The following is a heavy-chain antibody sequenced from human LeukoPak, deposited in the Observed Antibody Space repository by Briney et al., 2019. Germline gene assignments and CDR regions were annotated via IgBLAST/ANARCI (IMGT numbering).Heavy chain of an antibody. V-gene: IGHV4-34*01. CDR1: GGSFSGYY. CDR2: INHSGST. CDR3: ARARKELCSSTSCCRLATTVPNFDY. D-gene: IGHD2-2*01. Sequence: SETLSLTCAVYGGSFSGYYWSWIRQPPGKGLEWIGEINHSGSTNYNPSLKSRVTISVDTSKNQFSLKLSSVTAADTAVYYCARARKELCSSTSCCRLATTVPNFDYWGQGTLVTVSS. J-gene: IGHJ4*02.